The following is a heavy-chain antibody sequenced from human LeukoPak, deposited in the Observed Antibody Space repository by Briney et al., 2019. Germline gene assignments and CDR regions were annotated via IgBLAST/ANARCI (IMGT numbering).Heavy chain of an antibody. CDR2: IYHSGST. D-gene: IGHD5-24*01. CDR3: ARGGRSRDGYNYYFDY. CDR1: GGSISSGGYS. V-gene: IGHV4-30-2*01. Sequence: PSQTLSLTCAVSGGSISSGGYSWSWIRQPPGKGLEWIGYIYHSGSTNYNPSLKSRVTISVDTSKNQFSLKLSSVTAADTAVYYCARGGRSRDGYNYYFDYWGQGTLVTVSS. J-gene: IGHJ4*02.